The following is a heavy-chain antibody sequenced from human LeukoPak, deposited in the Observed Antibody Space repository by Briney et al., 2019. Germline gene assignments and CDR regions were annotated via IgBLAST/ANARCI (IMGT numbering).Heavy chain of an antibody. Sequence: PSETLSLTCAVYGGSFSGYYWSWIRQPPGKGLEWIGEINHSGSTNYNPSLKSRVTISVDTSKNQFSLKLSSVTAADTAVYYCARDLSSLGFDPWGQGTLVTVSS. J-gene: IGHJ5*02. CDR1: GGSFSGYY. V-gene: IGHV4-34*01. CDR2: INHSGST. CDR3: ARDLSSLGFDP.